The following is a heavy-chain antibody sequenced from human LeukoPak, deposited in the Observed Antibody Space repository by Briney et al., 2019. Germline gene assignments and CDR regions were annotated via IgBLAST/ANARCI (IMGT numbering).Heavy chain of an antibody. CDR2: IIPIFGTA. V-gene: IGHV1-69*13. J-gene: IGHJ6*02. Sequence: GASVKVSCKASGGTFSSYAISWVRQAPGQGLGWMGGIIPIFGTANYAQKFQGRVTITADESTSTAYMELSSLRSEDTAVYYCARAEYSSSSGYYGMDVWGQGTTVTVSS. CDR3: ARAEYSSSSGYYGMDV. D-gene: IGHD6-6*01. CDR1: GGTFSSYA.